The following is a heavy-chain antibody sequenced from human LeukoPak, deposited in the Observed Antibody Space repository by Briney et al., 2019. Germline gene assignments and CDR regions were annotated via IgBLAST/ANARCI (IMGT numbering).Heavy chain of an antibody. V-gene: IGHV3-23*01. CDR1: GFTFSSYA. CDR2: ISGSGGST. Sequence: PGGSLRLSCAASGFTFSSYAMSWVRQAPGKGLEWVSRISGSGGSTYYADFVKGRFTISRDNSKNTLYLQMNSLRAEDTAVYYCAKDVYSSGLVDYWGQGTLVTVSS. J-gene: IGHJ4*02. CDR3: AKDVYSSGLVDY. D-gene: IGHD6-19*01.